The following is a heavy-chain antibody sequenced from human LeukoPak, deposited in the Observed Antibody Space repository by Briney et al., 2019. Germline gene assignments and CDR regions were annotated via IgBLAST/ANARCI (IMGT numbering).Heavy chain of an antibody. Sequence: GGSLRLSCAASGFAFNTYAMHWVHQAPGQGLEWVALIWHDGSHKFYSNSVRGQFTISRNNSKNTVSLQMNNLRPEDTAVYYCAGEIFGSGSYPDFWGQGTLVTVSS. V-gene: IGHV3-33*01. CDR3: AGEIFGSGSYPDF. CDR1: GFAFNTYA. J-gene: IGHJ4*02. D-gene: IGHD3-10*01. CDR2: IWHDGSHK.